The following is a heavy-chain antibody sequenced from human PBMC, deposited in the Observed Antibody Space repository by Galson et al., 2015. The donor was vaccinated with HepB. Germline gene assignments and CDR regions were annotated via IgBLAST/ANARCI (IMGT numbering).Heavy chain of an antibody. Sequence: SLRLSCAASGFTFSSYSMNWVRQATGKGLEWVSAIGTAGDPYYPGSVKGRFTISRENAKNSLYLQMNSLRAGDTAVYYCARAVAVADHWYFDLWGRGTLVTVSS. D-gene: IGHD6-19*01. CDR3: ARAVAVADHWYFDL. V-gene: IGHV3-13*05. CDR1: GFTFSSYS. CDR2: IGTAGDP. J-gene: IGHJ2*01.